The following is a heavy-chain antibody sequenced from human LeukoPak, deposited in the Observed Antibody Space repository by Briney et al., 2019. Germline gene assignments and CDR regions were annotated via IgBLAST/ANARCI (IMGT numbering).Heavy chain of an antibody. CDR2: IYYSGST. D-gene: IGHD6-19*01. J-gene: IGHJ3*02. CDR1: GGPISSSSYY. Sequence: SETLSLTCTVSGGPISSSSYYWGWIRQPPGKGLEWIGSIYYSGSTYYNPSLKSRVTISVDTSKNQFSLKLSSVTAADTAVYYCAVAGVDAFDIWGQGTMVTVSS. CDR3: AVAGVDAFDI. V-gene: IGHV4-39*07.